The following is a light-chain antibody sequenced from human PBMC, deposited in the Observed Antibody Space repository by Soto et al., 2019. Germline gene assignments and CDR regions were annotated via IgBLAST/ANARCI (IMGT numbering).Light chain of an antibody. CDR3: SSYSGSSTLVV. J-gene: IGLJ2*01. CDR2: DVS. Sequence: QSVLTQPASVSGSPGQSIAISCTGTSSDVGYNFVSWYQQHPGKAPKLVIYDVSIRPSGVSDRFSGSKSGNPASLTISGLQAEDEADYYCSSYSGSSTLVVFGGGTKLTVL. CDR1: SSDVGYNF. V-gene: IGLV2-14*03.